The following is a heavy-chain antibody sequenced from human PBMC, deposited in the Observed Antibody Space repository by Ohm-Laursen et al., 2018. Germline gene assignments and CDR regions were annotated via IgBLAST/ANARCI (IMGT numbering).Heavy chain of an antibody. Sequence: SLRLSCAASGSTFSSYWMSWVRQAPGKGLEWISYITSSGDILYYVDSVKGRFTTSRDNAKNSLYLQMNSLRAEDTAVYYCARNLGYCSGGGCYYSDPWGQGTLVTVSS. D-gene: IGHD2-15*01. CDR2: ITSSGDIL. CDR1: GSTFSSYW. CDR3: ARNLGYCSGGGCYYSDP. V-gene: IGHV3-11*01. J-gene: IGHJ5*02.